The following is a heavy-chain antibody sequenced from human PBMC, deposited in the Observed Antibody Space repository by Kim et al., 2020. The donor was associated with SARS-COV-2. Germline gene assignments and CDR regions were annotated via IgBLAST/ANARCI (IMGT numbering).Heavy chain of an antibody. D-gene: IGHD3-10*01. CDR1: GYIFSAYA. Sequence: ASVKVSCKASGYIFSAYAINWVRQAPGQGPEWMGWINTKTGNPVYAQGFTGRFVFSLDTSARTAFLQISSLQAEDAAIYYCARDDISMVRGVLTGSYYYYGGDIGGQGTTVIVSS. J-gene: IGHJ6*02. CDR3: ARDDISMVRGVLTGSYYYYGGDI. V-gene: IGHV7-4-1*02. CDR2: INTKTGNP.